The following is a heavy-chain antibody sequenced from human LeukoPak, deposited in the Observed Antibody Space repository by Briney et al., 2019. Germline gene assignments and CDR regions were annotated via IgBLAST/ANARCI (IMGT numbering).Heavy chain of an antibody. J-gene: IGHJ6*03. CDR3: ARMGSWSYYYYMDV. Sequence: EASVKVSCKASGYTFTGYYMHWVRQAPGQGLEWMGWINPNSGGTNYAQKFQGRVTMTRDTSISTAYMELSRLRSDDTAVYYCARMGSWSYYYYMDVWGKGTTVTVSS. CDR2: INPNSGGT. D-gene: IGHD6-13*01. CDR1: GYTFTGYY. V-gene: IGHV1-2*02.